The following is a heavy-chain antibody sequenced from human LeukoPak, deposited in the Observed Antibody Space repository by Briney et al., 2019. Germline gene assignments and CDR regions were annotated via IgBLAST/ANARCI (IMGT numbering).Heavy chain of an antibody. Sequence: GASVTVSFKPSAGSFSTYAISRVRQAPGPGLEGMGWIIPDCGTPNYAQKFQERVTITADTVSNQPNLAVTSLTADDTAVYFFPKQGVARQDYYRHVWGGGTRVSVFS. CDR1: AGSFSTYA. CDR2: IIPDCGTP. CDR3: PKQGVARQDYYRHV. D-gene: IGHD2-15*01. V-gene: IGHV1-69*06. J-gene: IGHJ6*03.